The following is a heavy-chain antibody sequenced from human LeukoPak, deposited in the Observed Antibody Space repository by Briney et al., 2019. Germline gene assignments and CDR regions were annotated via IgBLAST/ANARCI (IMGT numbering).Heavy chain of an antibody. CDR2: INHSGST. CDR3: ARGLGYCSGGSCYLDY. CDR1: GGSFSGYY. V-gene: IGHV4-34*01. D-gene: IGHD2-15*01. Sequence: SETLSLTCAVYGGSFSGYYWSWIRQPPGKGLEWIGEINHSGSTNYNPSLKNRVTISVDTSKNQFSLKLSSVTAADTAVYYCARGLGYCSGGSCYLDYWGQGTLVTVSS. J-gene: IGHJ4*02.